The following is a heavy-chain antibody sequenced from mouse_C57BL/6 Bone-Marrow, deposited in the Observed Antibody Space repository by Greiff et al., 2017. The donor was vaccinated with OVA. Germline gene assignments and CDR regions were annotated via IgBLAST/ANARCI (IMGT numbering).Heavy chain of an antibody. D-gene: IGHD2-5*01. V-gene: IGHV14-4*01. CDR3: TTYGSNYVGYAMDY. J-gene: IGHJ4*01. CDR1: GFNIKDDY. CDR2: IDPENGDT. Sequence: VQLQQSGAELVRPGASVKLSCTASGFNIKDDYMHWVKQRPEQGLEWIGWIDPENGDTEYASKFQGKATITADTSSNTAYLQLSSLTSEDTAVYYCTTYGSNYVGYAMDYWGQGTSVTVSS.